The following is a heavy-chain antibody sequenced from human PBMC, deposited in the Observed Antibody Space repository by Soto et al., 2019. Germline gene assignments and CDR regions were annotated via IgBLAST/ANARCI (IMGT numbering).Heavy chain of an antibody. D-gene: IGHD3-22*01. V-gene: IGHV3-21*01. CDR3: ARDVTHYYDSSGYQYYFDY. J-gene: IGHJ4*02. CDR2: ISSSSYI. Sequence: GGSLRLSCAASGFTFSSYSMNWVRQAPGKGLEWVSSISSSSYIYYADSVKGRFTISRDNAKNSLYLQMNSLRAEDTAVYYCARDVTHYYDSSGYQYYFDYWGQGTLVTVSS. CDR1: GFTFSSYS.